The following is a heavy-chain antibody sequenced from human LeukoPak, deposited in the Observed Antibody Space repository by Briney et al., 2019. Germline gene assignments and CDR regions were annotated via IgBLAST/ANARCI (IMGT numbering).Heavy chain of an antibody. CDR3: AKRGSNYGDFDS. Sequence: ASVKVSCKASGYTFTSYDINWVRQATGQGLEWMGWMNSNSGNTGYAQKFQGRVTMTRNTSISTAYMELSSLRSEDTAVYYCAKRGSNYGDFDSWGQGTLVTVSS. CDR1: GYTFTSYD. V-gene: IGHV1-8*01. D-gene: IGHD5-18*01. CDR2: MNSNSGNT. J-gene: IGHJ4*02.